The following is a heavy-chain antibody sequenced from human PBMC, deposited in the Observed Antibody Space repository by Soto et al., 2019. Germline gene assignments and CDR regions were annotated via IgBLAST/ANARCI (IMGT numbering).Heavy chain of an antibody. CDR1: GGSISDYY. V-gene: IGHV4-59*12. J-gene: IGHJ4*02. D-gene: IGHD3-22*01. CDR3: ARYYYDSRVNYFDD. CDR2: IYYTGTT. Sequence: SETLSLTCTVSGGSISDYYWSWIRQPPGKGLEWIGYIYYTGTTNYNPSLKSRATILVDRSKNQFSLKLSSVTAADTAVYYCARYYYDSRVNYFDDWGQGTLVTVSS.